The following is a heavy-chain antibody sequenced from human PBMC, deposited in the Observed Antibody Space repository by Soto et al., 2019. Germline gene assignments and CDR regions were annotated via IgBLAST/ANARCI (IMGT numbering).Heavy chain of an antibody. D-gene: IGHD1-1*01. V-gene: IGHV3-23*01. CDR3: AKGPFSLERLPFDY. J-gene: IGHJ4*02. Sequence: SGGSLRLSCAASGFTFSSYAMSWVRQAPGKGLEWVSAISGSGGSTYYADSVKGRFTISRDNSKNTLYLQMNSLRAEDTAVYYCAKGPFSLERLPFDYWGQGTLVTVSS. CDR1: GFTFSSYA. CDR2: ISGSGGST.